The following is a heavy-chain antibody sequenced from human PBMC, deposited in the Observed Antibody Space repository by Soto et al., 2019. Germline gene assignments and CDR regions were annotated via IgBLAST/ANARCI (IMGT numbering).Heavy chain of an antibody. CDR1: GGSISSGGYY. V-gene: IGHV4-61*08. D-gene: IGHD2-15*01. J-gene: IGHJ5*02. Sequence: PSETLSLTCTVSGGSISSGGYYWSWIRQHPGKGLEWIGYIYTSGSTNYNPSLKSRVTMSVDTSKNQFSLKLSSVTAADTAVYYCAGSYCSGGSCYRGAAWFDPWGQGTLVTVSS. CDR3: AGSYCSGGSCYRGAAWFDP. CDR2: IYTSGST.